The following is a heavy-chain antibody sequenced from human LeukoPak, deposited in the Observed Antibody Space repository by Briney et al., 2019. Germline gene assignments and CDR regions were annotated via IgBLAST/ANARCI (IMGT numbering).Heavy chain of an antibody. V-gene: IGHV4-59*08. CDR3: ARQGGYDGMDV. D-gene: IGHD2-15*01. CDR2: IYYSGST. CDR1: GGSISIYY. Sequence: SETLSLTCTVSGGSISIYYWSWIRQPPGKGLEWIGYIYYSGSTNYNPSLKSRVTISVDTSKNQFSLKLSSVTAADTAVYYCARQGGYDGMDVWGQGTTVTVSS. J-gene: IGHJ6*02.